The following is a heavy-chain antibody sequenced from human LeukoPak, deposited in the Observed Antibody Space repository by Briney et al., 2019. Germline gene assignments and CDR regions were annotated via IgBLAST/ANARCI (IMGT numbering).Heavy chain of an antibody. V-gene: IGHV4-61*01. CDR1: GVSVGSNNYY. D-gene: IGHD1-26*01. Sequence: SETLSLTCAVSGVSVGSNNYYWTWIRQSPGRGLEWIGSLSHGGSTNYNPSLKSRVTISVDTSKNQLYLRLSSVTAADTARYYCARAVGAVYWYFDPWGRGTLVTVSS. CDR2: LSHGGST. J-gene: IGHJ2*01. CDR3: ARAVGAVYWYFDP.